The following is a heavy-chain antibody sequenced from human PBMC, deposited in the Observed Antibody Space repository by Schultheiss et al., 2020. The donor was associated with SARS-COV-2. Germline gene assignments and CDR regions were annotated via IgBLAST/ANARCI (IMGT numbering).Heavy chain of an antibody. D-gene: IGHD6-19*01. V-gene: IGHV1-69*04. J-gene: IGHJ4*02. Sequence: SVKVSCKASGGTFSSYAISWVRQAPGQGLEWMGRIIPILGIANYAQKFQGRVTITADKSTSTAYMELSSLRSEDTAVYYCALSIAVEGLDYWGQGTLVTVSS. CDR3: ALSIAVEGLDY. CDR2: IIPILGIA. CDR1: GGTFSSYA.